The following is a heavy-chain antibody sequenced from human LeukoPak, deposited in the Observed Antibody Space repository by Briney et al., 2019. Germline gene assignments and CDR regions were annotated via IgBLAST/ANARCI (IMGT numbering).Heavy chain of an antibody. CDR3: ARGPQDYYGSGSYDY. V-gene: IGHV4-34*01. D-gene: IGHD3-10*01. Sequence: PSETLSLTCAVHGGSFSGYYWSWIRQPPGKALEWIGEINHSGSTNYNPSLKSRVTISVDTSKNQFSLKLSSVTAADTAVYYCARGPQDYYGSGSYDYWGQGTLVTVSS. J-gene: IGHJ4*02. CDR2: INHSGST. CDR1: GGSFSGYY.